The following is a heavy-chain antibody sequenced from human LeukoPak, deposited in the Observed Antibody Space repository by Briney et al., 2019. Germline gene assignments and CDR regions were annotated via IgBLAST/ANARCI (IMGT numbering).Heavy chain of an antibody. CDR1: GGTFSSYA. CDR3: ARDGYCSSTSCPFDY. CDR2: IIPIFGTA. V-gene: IGHV1-69*13. J-gene: IGHJ4*02. Sequence: GASVKVSCKASGGTFSSYAISWVRQAPGQGLEWMGGIIPIFGTANYAQKFQGRVTITADESTSTAYMELSSLRSEDTAVYYCARDGYCSSTSCPFDYWGQGTLVTVSS. D-gene: IGHD2-2*03.